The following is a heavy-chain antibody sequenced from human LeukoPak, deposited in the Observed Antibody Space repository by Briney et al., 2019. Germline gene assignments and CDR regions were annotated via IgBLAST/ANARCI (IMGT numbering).Heavy chain of an antibody. D-gene: IGHD3-10*01. Sequence: AGGSLRLSCAASGFTFSSYSMNWVRQAPGKGLEWVSSIRSSSTYTYYADSVKGRFTISRDNAKNPLYLQVNSLRAGDTAVYYCARGADYYGSAYFDCWGQGTLVTVSS. CDR2: IRSSSTYT. J-gene: IGHJ4*02. CDR3: ARGADYYGSAYFDC. CDR1: GFTFSSYS. V-gene: IGHV3-21*01.